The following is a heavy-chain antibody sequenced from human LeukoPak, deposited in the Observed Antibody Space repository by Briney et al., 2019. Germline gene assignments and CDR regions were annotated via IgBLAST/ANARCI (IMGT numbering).Heavy chain of an antibody. D-gene: IGHD1-26*01. CDR1: GYTFSTYY. Sequence: ASVKVSCKASGYTFSTYYMHWVRQAPGQGLEWVGIINPSGGTTTYAQKFLGRVTMTTDTSTSTVYMELSSLRIEDTAVYYCSRDLGGSDNDYWGQGTMVTVSS. J-gene: IGHJ4*02. CDR2: INPSGGTT. CDR3: SRDLGGSDNDY. V-gene: IGHV1-46*01.